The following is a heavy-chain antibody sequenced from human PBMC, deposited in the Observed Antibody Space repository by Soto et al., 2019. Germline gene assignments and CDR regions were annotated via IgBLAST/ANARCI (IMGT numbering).Heavy chain of an antibody. CDR1: GGSISSSNSY. J-gene: IGHJ4*02. D-gene: IGHD3-22*01. CDR3: ARHFFDSSGYYLYYFDH. CDR2: IYNGGSA. Sequence: SETLSLTCTVSGGSISSSNSYWGWIRQPPGKGLEWVGSIYNGGSASYNASLKSRVTMSVDTSQNQFSLRLSSVAAADTAVYYCARHFFDSSGYYLYYFDHWGQGTLVTVSS. V-gene: IGHV4-39*01.